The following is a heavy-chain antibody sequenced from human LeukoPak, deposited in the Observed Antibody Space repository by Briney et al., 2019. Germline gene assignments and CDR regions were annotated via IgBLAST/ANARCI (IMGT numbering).Heavy chain of an antibody. CDR3: AKGSRYYGSGSYYQNYYGMDA. D-gene: IGHD3-10*01. CDR2: INGDGDIT. CDR1: GFTFDDYG. V-gene: IGHV3-43*02. Sequence: SGGSLRLSCAASGFTFDDYGMHWVRQAPGKGLEWVSVINGDGDITYYADSVKGRFTISRDNSKNSLYLQMNSLRTEDTALYYCAKGSRYYGSGSYYQNYYGMDAWGQGTTVTVSS. J-gene: IGHJ6*02.